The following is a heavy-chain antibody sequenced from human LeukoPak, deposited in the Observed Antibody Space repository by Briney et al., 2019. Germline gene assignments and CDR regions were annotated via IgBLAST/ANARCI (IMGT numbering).Heavy chain of an antibody. J-gene: IGHJ6*02. CDR1: GFTFSSYG. CDR2: IWYDGSNK. V-gene: IGHV3-33*06. CDR3: VKDLSVGPSYYGMDV. D-gene: IGHD1-26*01. Sequence: PGRSLRLSCAASGFTFSSYGMHWVHQAPGKGLEWVAIIWYDGSNKYYADSVKGRFTISRDNSKNTLDLQMNSLRAEDTSVYYCVKDLSVGPSYYGMDVWGQGTTVTVSS.